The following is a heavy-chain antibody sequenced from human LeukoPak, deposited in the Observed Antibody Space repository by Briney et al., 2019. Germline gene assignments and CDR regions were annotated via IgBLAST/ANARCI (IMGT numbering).Heavy chain of an antibody. D-gene: IGHD4-17*01. CDR2: MYTSGCP. CDR1: GGSISSGSYY. CDR3: ARGYYGDRGGRHYYYYMDV. V-gene: IGHV4-61*09. J-gene: IGHJ6*03. Sequence: PSETLSLTRPVPGGSISSGSYYWCWIRQPAGKGLERLGHMYTSGCPNYNPSLKSRVTISVDTSKNQFSLKLSSVTAADTAVYFCARGYYGDRGGRHYYYYMDVWGKGTTVTVSS.